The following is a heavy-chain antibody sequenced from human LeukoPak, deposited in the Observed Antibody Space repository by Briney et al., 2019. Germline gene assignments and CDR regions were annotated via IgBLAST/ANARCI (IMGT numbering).Heavy chain of an antibody. D-gene: IGHD3-22*01. CDR2: ISSSSSSI. J-gene: IGHJ3*02. Sequence: PGGSLRLSCAASGFTFSSYSMNWVRQAPGKGLEWVSYISSSSSSIYYADSVKGRFTISRDNAKNSLYLQMNSLRAEDTAVYYCARVLRDDNRGHDSFDIWGQGTMVTVSS. CDR1: GFTFSSYS. CDR3: ARVLRDDNRGHDSFDI. V-gene: IGHV3-21*05.